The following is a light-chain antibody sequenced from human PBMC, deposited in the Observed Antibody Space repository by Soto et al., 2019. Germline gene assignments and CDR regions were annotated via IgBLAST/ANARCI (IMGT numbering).Light chain of an antibody. V-gene: IGKV3-20*01. CDR2: GAS. Sequence: EIVLTQSPGTLSLSPGEGATLSCSASQTVTRSYLAWYQQKPGQAPRLLIYGASTRATGIPARFSGSGSGTDFTLTISRLEPEDFAVYYCQQYGSSPPVTFGQGTKVDIK. CDR1: QTVTRSY. CDR3: QQYGSSPPVT. J-gene: IGKJ1*01.